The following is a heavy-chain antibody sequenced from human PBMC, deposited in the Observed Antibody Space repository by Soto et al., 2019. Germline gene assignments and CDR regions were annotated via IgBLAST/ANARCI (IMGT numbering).Heavy chain of an antibody. CDR2: VSSSGSYI. Sequence: PGESLRLSFSTSGFTFSIYGMNWFRQTPVKGLEWVSSVSSSGSYIYYADSVKGRFTISRDNAKNSLYLQMNSLRAEDTAVYYCASLYHYHNDAYVTFDYWGQGT. V-gene: IGHV3-21*01. D-gene: IGHD3-22*01. CDR3: ASLYHYHNDAYVTFDY. J-gene: IGHJ4*02. CDR1: GFTFSIYG.